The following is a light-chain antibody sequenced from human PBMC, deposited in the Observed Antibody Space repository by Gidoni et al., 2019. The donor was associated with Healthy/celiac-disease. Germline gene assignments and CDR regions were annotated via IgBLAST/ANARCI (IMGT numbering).Light chain of an antibody. CDR2: DAS. CDR1: QSVSSY. J-gene: IGKJ1*01. CDR3: QQRSNWPLA. Sequence: EIVLTQSPATLSLSPGERATLPCRASQSVSSYLAWYQQKPGQAPRLLIYDASNRATGIPARFSGSGYGTDFTLTISSLEHEDFAVYYCQQRSNWPLAFGQGTKVEIK. V-gene: IGKV3-11*01.